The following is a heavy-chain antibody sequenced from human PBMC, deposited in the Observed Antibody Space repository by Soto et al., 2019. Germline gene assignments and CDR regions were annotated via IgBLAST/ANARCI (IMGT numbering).Heavy chain of an antibody. J-gene: IGHJ6*02. V-gene: IGHV3-30-3*01. CDR1: GFTFSSYA. CDR3: ARELGYCSSTSCYRFNYYYGMDV. D-gene: IGHD2-2*01. CDR2: ISYDGSNK. Sequence: XLRLSCAASGFTFSSYAMHWVRQAPGKGLEWVAVISYDGSNKYYADSVKGRFTISRDNSKNTLYLQMNSLRAEDTAVYYCARELGYCSSTSCYRFNYYYGMDVWGQGNTVTVSS.